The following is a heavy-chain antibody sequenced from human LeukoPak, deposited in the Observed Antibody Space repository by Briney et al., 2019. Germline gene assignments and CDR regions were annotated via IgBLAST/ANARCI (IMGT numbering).Heavy chain of an antibody. J-gene: IGHJ6*03. CDR2: IRYDGSNK. D-gene: IGHD6-6*01. Sequence: GGSLRLSCAASGFTFSRYDMHWVRQAPGKGLEWVAFIRYDGSNKYYADSVKGRFTISRDNSKNTLYLQMNSLRAEDTAVYYCAKDNPPFSGSSSSYYYYYYMDVWGKGTTVTVSS. V-gene: IGHV3-30*02. CDR1: GFTFSRYD. CDR3: AKDNPPFSGSSSSYYYYYYMDV.